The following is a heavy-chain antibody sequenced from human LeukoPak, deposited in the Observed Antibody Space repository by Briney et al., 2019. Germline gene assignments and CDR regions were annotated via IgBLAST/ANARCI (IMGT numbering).Heavy chain of an antibody. CDR3: ARQYSGSYYRFDY. J-gene: IGHJ4*02. V-gene: IGHV1-2*02. CDR1: GYTFIGYY. CDR2: INPNSGGT. D-gene: IGHD1-26*01. Sequence: GASVKVSCKASGYTFIGYYIHWVRQAPGQGLEWMGWINPNSGGTDFAQRFQGRVTMTRDTSISTAYMELSRLRSDDTAVYYCARQYSGSYYRFDYWGQGTLVTVSS.